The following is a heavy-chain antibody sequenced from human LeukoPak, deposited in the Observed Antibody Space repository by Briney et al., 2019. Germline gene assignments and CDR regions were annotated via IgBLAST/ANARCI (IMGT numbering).Heavy chain of an antibody. CDR1: GGSFSGYY. J-gene: IGHJ4*02. CDR2: INHSGST. Sequence: PSETLSLTCAVYGGSFSGYYWSWIRQPPGKGLEWIGEINHSGSTNYNPSLKSRVTISVDTSKNQFSLKLSSVTAADTAVYYCARSAALDYGGNLGPVDYWGQGTLVTVSS. V-gene: IGHV4-34*01. D-gene: IGHD4-23*01. CDR3: ARSAALDYGGNLGPVDY.